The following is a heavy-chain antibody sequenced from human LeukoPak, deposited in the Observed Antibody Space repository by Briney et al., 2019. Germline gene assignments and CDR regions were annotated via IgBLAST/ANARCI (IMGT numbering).Heavy chain of an antibody. CDR3: ARGVFPNDEWLLFYYFDY. Sequence: GGSLRLSCAASGFTVSSNYMSWVRQAPGKGLEWVSVIYSGGSTYYADSVKGRFTISRDNSKNTLYLQMNSLRAEDTAVYYCARGVFPNDEWLLFYYFDYWGQGTLVTVSS. V-gene: IGHV3-66*01. D-gene: IGHD3-3*01. J-gene: IGHJ4*02. CDR1: GFTVSSNY. CDR2: IYSGGST.